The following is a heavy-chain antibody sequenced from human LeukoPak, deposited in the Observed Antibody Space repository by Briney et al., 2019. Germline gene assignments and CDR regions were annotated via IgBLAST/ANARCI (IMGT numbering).Heavy chain of an antibody. Sequence: GGSLRLSCAASASTFSSNWMHWVRQAPGKGLVWVSRISKDGSSTNYADSVKGRFTISRDNAKNSLYLQMSSLRVEDTAVYYCAREHSGGGNYYDSSGYYRSFDYWGQGTPVTVSS. V-gene: IGHV3-74*01. CDR2: ISKDGSST. CDR1: ASTFSSNW. D-gene: IGHD3-22*01. CDR3: AREHSGGGNYYDSSGYYRSFDY. J-gene: IGHJ4*02.